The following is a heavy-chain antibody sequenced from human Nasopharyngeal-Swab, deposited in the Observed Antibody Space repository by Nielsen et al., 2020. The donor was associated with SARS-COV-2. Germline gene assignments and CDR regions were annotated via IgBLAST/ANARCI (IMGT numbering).Heavy chain of an antibody. J-gene: IGHJ6*03. CDR2: ISGSGGST. V-gene: IGHV3-23*01. Sequence: GESLKISCAASGFTFSSYAMSWVSQAPGEGLEWVSAISGSGGSTYYADSVKGRFTISRDNAKNTLYLQMNSLRAEDTAVYYCARGGVVVPAAHYYYYYMDVWGKGTTVTVSS. CDR3: ARGGVVVPAAHYYYYYMDV. CDR1: GFTFSSYA. D-gene: IGHD2-2*01.